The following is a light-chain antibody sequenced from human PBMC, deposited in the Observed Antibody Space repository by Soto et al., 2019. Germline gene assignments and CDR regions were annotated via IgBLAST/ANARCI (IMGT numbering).Light chain of an antibody. Sequence: DIQMTQSPSSLSASVGDRVTITCRASQTTSRYLNWYQQKPGKAPKLLIYAASSLQSGVPSRFSGSGSGTDFTLTISSLQPEDCATYYCQQSHSTPRTFGQGTKVEIK. CDR3: QQSHSTPRT. V-gene: IGKV1-39*01. CDR2: AAS. J-gene: IGKJ1*01. CDR1: QTTSRY.